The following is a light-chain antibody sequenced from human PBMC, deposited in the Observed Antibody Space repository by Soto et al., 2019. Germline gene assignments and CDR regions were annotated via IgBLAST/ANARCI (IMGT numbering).Light chain of an antibody. CDR2: EVS. V-gene: IGLV2-14*01. CDR1: SSDVGGYNY. Sequence: QSALTQPVSVSGSPGQSITISCTGTSSDVGGYNYVSWYQQHPGKAPKLMIYEVSNRPSGVSNRFSGSKSGNTASLTISGLQAEDEADYYCSSYTSSSTFYVFGTGTKVTVL. CDR3: SSYTSSSTFYV. J-gene: IGLJ1*01.